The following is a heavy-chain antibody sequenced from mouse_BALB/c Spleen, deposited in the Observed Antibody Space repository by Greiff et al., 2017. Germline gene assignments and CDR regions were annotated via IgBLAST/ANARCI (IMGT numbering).Heavy chain of an antibody. Sequence: EVKLVESGAELVRPGALVKLSCKASGFNIKDYYMHWVKQRPEQGLEWIGWIDPENGNTIYDPKFQGKASITADTSSNTAYLQLSSLTSEDTAVYYCARDFLYGSSYYAMDYWGQGTSVTVSS. J-gene: IGHJ4*01. CDR3: ARDFLYGSSYYAMDY. V-gene: IGHV14-1*02. D-gene: IGHD1-1*01. CDR1: GFNIKDYY. CDR2: IDPENGNT.